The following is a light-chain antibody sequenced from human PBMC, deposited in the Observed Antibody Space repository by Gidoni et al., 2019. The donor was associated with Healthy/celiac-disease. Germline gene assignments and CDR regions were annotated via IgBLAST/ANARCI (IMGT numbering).Light chain of an antibody. V-gene: IGKV3-15*01. CDR2: GAS. CDR3: QQYNNWSWT. Sequence: EIVMTQSPATLSVSPGERATLSGRASQSVSRNLAWYQQKPGQAPRLLIYGASTRATGIPARFSGSGSGTEFTLTISSLQSEDFAVYYCQQYNNWSWTFGQGTKVEIK. J-gene: IGKJ1*01. CDR1: QSVSRN.